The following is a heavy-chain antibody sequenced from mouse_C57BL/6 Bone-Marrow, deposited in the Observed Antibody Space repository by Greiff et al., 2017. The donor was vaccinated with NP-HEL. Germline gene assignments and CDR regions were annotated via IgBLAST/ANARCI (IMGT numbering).Heavy chain of an antibody. CDR2: IDPSDSET. V-gene: IGHV1-52*01. CDR1: GYTFTSYW. Sequence: QVQLQQPGAELVRPGSSVKLSCKASGYTFTSYWMHWVKQRPIQGLEWIGNIDPSDSETHYNQKFKDKATLTVDKSSSTAYMQLSSLTSEDSAVYYCARGRSTTYFDYWGQGTTLTVSS. D-gene: IGHD2-1*01. CDR3: ARGRSTTYFDY. J-gene: IGHJ2*01.